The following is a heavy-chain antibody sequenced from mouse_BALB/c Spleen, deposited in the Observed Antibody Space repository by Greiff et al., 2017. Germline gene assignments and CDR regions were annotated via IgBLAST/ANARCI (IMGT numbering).Heavy chain of an antibody. Sequence: VKLVESGPGLVAPSQSLSITCTVSGFSLTSYGVHWVRQPPGKGLEWLGVIWAGGSTNFNSALMSRLSISKDNSKSQVFIKMNSLQTDDTAMYYCARDLGITGVYCDFWGQGTTLTVSS. J-gene: IGHJ2*01. V-gene: IGHV2-9*02. CDR1: GFSLTSYG. D-gene: IGHD2-4*01. CDR3: ARDLGITGVYCDF. CDR2: IWAGGST.